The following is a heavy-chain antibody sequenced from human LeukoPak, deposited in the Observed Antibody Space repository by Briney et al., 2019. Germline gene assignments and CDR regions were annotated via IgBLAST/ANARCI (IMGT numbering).Heavy chain of an antibody. V-gene: IGHV3-30-3*01. CDR1: GFIFSSHS. J-gene: IGHJ5*02. D-gene: IGHD3-10*01. CDR3: ARTYYGSGSYSWFDP. Sequence: GGSLRISCSASGFIFSSHSMQCVRQAPGKGLEWVALISYDGSSTYYADSVKGRFTISRDSSQNTLYPQMNSLRSDDTAVYYCARTYYGSGSYSWFDPWGQGTLVSVSS. CDR2: ISYDGSST.